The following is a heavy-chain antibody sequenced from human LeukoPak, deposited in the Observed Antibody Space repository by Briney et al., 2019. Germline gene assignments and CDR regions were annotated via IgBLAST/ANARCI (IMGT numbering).Heavy chain of an antibody. V-gene: IGHV1-46*01. Sequence: GASVKVSCKASGYTFTSYYMHWVRQHPGQGLEWMGIINPSGGSTSYAQKFQGRVTMTRDTSTSTAYMELRSLRFDDTAVYYCARVNSYYDFWSGYLLAWFDPWGQGTLVTVSS. CDR2: INPSGGST. CDR3: ARVNSYYDFWSGYLLAWFDP. J-gene: IGHJ5*02. D-gene: IGHD3-3*01. CDR1: GYTFTSYY.